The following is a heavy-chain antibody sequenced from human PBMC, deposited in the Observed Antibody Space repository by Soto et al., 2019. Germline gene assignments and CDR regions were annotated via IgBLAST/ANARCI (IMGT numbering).Heavy chain of an antibody. D-gene: IGHD3-10*01. V-gene: IGHV4-30-2*01. Sequence: QSQTLSLTCAVSGGSISSGGYSWSWIRQPPGKGLEWIGYIYHSGSTYYNPSLKSRVTISVDRSKNQFSLKLSSVTAADTAVYYCARVSGEFVWFGELFSPDYYYYYGMDVWGQGTTVTVSS. CDR3: ARVSGEFVWFGELFSPDYYYYYGMDV. J-gene: IGHJ6*02. CDR1: GGSISSGGYS. CDR2: IYHSGST.